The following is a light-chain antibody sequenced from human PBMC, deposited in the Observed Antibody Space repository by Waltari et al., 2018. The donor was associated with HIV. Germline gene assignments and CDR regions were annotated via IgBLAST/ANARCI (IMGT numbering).Light chain of an antibody. CDR2: DVS. CDR3: SSYTSSSTSWV. Sequence: QSALTQPASVSGSPGQSITLSCTGTRSDVGGYNYVPWYQQHPGKAPKLMIYDVSNRPSGVSNRFSGSKSGNTASLTISGLQAEDEADYYCSSYTSSSTSWVFGGGTKLTVL. CDR1: RSDVGGYNY. J-gene: IGLJ3*02. V-gene: IGLV2-14*03.